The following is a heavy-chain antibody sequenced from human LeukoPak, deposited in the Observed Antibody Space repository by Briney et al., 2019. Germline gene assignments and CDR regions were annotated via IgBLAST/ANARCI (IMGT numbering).Heavy chain of an antibody. J-gene: IGHJ6*02. CDR3: ARGYSYGRSYYYYGMDV. CDR2: IYYSGST. D-gene: IGHD5-18*01. Sequence: SETLSLTCTVSGGSISSYYWSWIRQPPGKGLEWIGYIYYSGSTNYNPSLKSRVTISVDTSKNQFSLKLSSVTAADTVVHYCARGYSYGRSYYYYGMDVWGQGTTVTVSS. CDR1: GGSISSYY. V-gene: IGHV4-59*01.